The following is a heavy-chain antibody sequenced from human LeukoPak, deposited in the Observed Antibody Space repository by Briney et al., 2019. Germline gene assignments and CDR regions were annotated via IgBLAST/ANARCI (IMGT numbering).Heavy chain of an antibody. V-gene: IGHV1-69*13. J-gene: IGHJ4*02. Sequence: ASVKVSCKASGGTFSSYAISWVRQAPGQGLEWMGGIISIFGTANYAQKFQGRVTITADESTSTAYMELSSLRSEDTAVYYCAREGYSSSWYFDYWGQGTLVTVSS. CDR2: IISIFGTA. D-gene: IGHD6-13*01. CDR1: GGTFSSYA. CDR3: AREGYSSSWYFDY.